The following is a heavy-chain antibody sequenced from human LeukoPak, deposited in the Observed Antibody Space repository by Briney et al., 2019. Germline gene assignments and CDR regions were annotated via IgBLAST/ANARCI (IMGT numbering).Heavy chain of an antibody. D-gene: IGHD5-12*01. Sequence: GGSLRLSCAASGFTFSSYSMNWVRQAPGKGLEWVSSISSSSSYIYYADSVKGRFTIPRDNAKNSLYLQMNSLRAEDTAVYYCARVQGWLRPVDYWGQGTLVTVSS. CDR2: ISSSSSYI. CDR3: ARVQGWLRPVDY. V-gene: IGHV3-21*01. CDR1: GFTFSSYS. J-gene: IGHJ4*02.